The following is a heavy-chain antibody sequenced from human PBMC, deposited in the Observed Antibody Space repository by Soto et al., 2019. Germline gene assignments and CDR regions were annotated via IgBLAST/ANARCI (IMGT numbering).Heavy chain of an antibody. CDR1: GYSFTSYW. CDR2: IYPGDSDT. CDR3: TSRSRGAMDDYYYYGMDV. D-gene: IGHD3-10*01. J-gene: IGHJ6*02. Sequence: PGESLKISCKGSGYSFTSYWIGWVRQMPGKGLEWMGIIYPGDSDTRYSPSFQGQVTISADKSISTAYLQWSSLKASDTAMYYCTSRSRGAMDDYYYYGMDVWGQGTTVTVSS. V-gene: IGHV5-51*01.